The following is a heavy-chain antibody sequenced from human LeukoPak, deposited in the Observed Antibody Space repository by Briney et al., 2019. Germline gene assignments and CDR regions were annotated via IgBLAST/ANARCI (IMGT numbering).Heavy chain of an antibody. CDR3: ARGDIVVVPAARNWFDP. Sequence: ASVKVSCKASGYTFTGYYMHWVRQAPGQGLEWMGWINPNSGGTNYAQKFQGRVTMTRDTSISTAYMELSRLRSDDMAVYYCARGDIVVVPAARNWFDPWGQGTLVTVSS. CDR1: GYTFTGYY. D-gene: IGHD2-2*01. CDR2: INPNSGGT. J-gene: IGHJ5*02. V-gene: IGHV1-2*02.